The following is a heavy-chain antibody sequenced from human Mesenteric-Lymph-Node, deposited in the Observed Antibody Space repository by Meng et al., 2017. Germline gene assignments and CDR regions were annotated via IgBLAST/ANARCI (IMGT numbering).Heavy chain of an antibody. V-gene: IGHV4-30-4*08. CDR1: GGPISSGGFH. CDR3: ASFDHIPRRNYFDY. Sequence: QVPLQEEGPGRVKPSQTLSLTCTVSGGPISSGGFHWSWIRQPPGKGLEWIGEINHSGSTDYNPSLKSRVTISVDTSKNQFSLNLNSMTAADTAVYYCASFDHIPRRNYFDYWGQGTLVTVSS. D-gene: IGHD2-21*01. J-gene: IGHJ4*02. CDR2: INHSGST.